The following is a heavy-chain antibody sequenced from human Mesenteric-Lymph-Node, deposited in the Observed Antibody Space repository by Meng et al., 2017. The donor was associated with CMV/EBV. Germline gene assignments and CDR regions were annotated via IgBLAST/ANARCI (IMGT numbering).Heavy chain of an antibody. V-gene: IGHV4-39*01. Sequence: QQQLQESGPGLVKPSGTLSRTCTNSAGSISSSSYYWGWIRQPPGKGLEWIGYIYYSGSNYYYNPALKTRVTISVETSKNQFSLKLSSVTAADTAVYYCARHSALLVTNFDYWGQGTLVTVSS. D-gene: IGHD5-18*01. CDR3: ARHSALLVTNFDY. CDR1: AGSISSSSYY. J-gene: IGHJ4*02. CDR2: IYYSGSNY.